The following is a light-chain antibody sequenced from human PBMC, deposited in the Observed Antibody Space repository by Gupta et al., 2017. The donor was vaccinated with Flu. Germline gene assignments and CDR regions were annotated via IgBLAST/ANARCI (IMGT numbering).Light chain of an antibody. Sequence: DIVLTQSPGTLSLSPGERATLSCRASHSVSSSYLAWYQQKPGQAPRLLIYGASSSATGIPDRFSGSGSRTDFTLTISRLEPEDFAVYYCQQYGSAPPYSFGQGTKLEIK. V-gene: IGKV3-20*01. J-gene: IGKJ2*03. CDR1: HSVSSSY. CDR2: GAS. CDR3: QQYGSAPPYS.